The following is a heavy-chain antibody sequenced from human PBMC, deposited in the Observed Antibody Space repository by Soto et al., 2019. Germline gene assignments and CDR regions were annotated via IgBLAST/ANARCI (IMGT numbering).Heavy chain of an antibody. Sequence: QVQLVQSGTEVKTPGASVKVSRKTSGYTFSKYDISWVRQAPGQGLEWMGLISANSGRANYAQKFQGRVTMTTDTSTSTAYMELGSLRSDDTAVYYCVRQYFDFWTDFPDFDYWGQGTLVTVSS. V-gene: IGHV1-18*01. CDR3: VRQYFDFWTDFPDFDY. CDR2: ISANSGRA. D-gene: IGHD3-3*01. J-gene: IGHJ4*02. CDR1: GYTFSKYD.